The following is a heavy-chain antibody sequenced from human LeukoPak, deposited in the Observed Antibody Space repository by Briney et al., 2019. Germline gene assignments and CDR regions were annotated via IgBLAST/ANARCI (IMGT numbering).Heavy chain of an antibody. CDR1: GYTFTGYY. Sequence: ASVKVSCKASGYTFTGYYMHWVRQAPGQGLEWMGWINPNSGGTNYAQKFQGRVTMTRDTSISTAYMELSRLRSDDTAVYYCARGLIRITMVRGVIGYWGQGTLVTVSS. J-gene: IGHJ4*02. CDR2: INPNSGGT. D-gene: IGHD3-10*01. CDR3: ARGLIRITMVRGVIGY. V-gene: IGHV1-2*02.